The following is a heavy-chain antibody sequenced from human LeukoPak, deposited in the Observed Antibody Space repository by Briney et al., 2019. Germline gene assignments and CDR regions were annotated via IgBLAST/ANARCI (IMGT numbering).Heavy chain of an antibody. CDR1: GFTFSSYW. V-gene: IGHV3-74*01. J-gene: IGHJ4*02. Sequence: PGGSLRLSCAASGFTFSSYWMYWVRQAPGKGLVWVSRINSDGSSTSNADSVKGRFTISRDNAKNSLYLQMNSLRAEDTAVYYCASTLGYCTNGVCARTPRSYYFDYWGQGTLVTVSS. CDR3: ASTLGYCTNGVCARTPRSYYFDY. D-gene: IGHD2-8*01. CDR2: INSDGSST.